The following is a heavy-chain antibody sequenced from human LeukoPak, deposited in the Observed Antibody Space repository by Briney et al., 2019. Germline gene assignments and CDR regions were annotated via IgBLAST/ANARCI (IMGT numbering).Heavy chain of an antibody. Sequence: GGSLRLSCALSGFTVSSNHMSWVRQAPGKGLEWVSVIYNDGNTYFTDSVKGRFTISTDNTKNTVFLQNNSLRAEETAMYYCSRDREVVIARVLMDVWGKGTTVTVSS. D-gene: IGHD2-21*01. CDR2: IYNDGNT. CDR1: GFTVSSNH. J-gene: IGHJ6*04. V-gene: IGHV3-53*01. CDR3: SRDREVVIARVLMDV.